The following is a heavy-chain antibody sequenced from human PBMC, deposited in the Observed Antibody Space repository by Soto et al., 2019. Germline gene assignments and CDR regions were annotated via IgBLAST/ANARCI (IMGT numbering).Heavy chain of an antibody. V-gene: IGHV4-34*01. CDR3: ARGYDILTPKPFDY. J-gene: IGHJ4*02. CDR1: GGSFSGYY. CDR2: INHSGST. Sequence: SETLSLTCAVYGGSFSGYYWSWIRQPPGKVLEWIGEINHSGSTNYNPSLKSRVTISVDTSKNQFSLKLSSVTAADTAVYYCARGYDILTPKPFDYWGQGTLVTVSS. D-gene: IGHD3-9*01.